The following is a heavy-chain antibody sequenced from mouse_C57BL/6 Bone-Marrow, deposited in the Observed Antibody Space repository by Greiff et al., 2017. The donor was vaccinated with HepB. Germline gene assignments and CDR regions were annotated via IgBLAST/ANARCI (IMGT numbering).Heavy chain of an antibody. CDR2: SRNKANDYTT. CDR3: ARDATMITTSYFDY. Sequence: EVMLVESGGGLVQSGRSLRLSCATSGFTFSDFYMEWVRQAPGKGLEWIAASRNKANDYTTEYSASVKGRFIVSRDTSQSILYLQMNALRAEDTAIYYCARDATMITTSYFDYWGQGTTLTVSS. D-gene: IGHD2-4*01. V-gene: IGHV7-1*01. CDR1: GFTFSDFY. J-gene: IGHJ2*01.